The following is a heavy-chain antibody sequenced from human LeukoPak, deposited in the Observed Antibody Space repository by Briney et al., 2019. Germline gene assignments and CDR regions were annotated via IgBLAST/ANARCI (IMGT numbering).Heavy chain of an antibody. J-gene: IGHJ3*02. CDR1: GYTFTGYY. D-gene: IGHD2-21*01. V-gene: IGHV1-2*02. CDR2: MNPNTGLI. CDR3: ARDKLVDPYNGFDI. Sequence: ASVKVSCKASGYTFTGYYMHWVRQAPGQGLEWMGWMNPNTGLINRAQKFQGRVTMTRDTSINTAYMELNRLTFDDTAVYYCARDKLVDPYNGFDIWGQGTMVTVSS.